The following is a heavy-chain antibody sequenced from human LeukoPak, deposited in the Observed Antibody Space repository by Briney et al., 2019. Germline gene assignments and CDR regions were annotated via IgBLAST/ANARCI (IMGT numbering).Heavy chain of an antibody. D-gene: IGHD6-13*01. J-gene: IGHJ4*02. CDR2: IWYDGSNK. CDR1: GFTFSSYG. V-gene: IGHV3-33*06. CDR3: AKDRSSSSRPSFDY. Sequence: GGSLRLSCAASGFTFSSYGMHWVRQAPGKGLEWVAVIWYDGSNKYYADSVKGRFPISRDNSKNTLYLQMNSLRAEDTAVYYCAKDRSSSSRPSFDYWGQGTLVTVSS.